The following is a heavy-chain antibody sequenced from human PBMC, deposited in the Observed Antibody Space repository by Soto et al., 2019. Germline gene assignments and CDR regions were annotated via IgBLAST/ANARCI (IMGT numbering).Heavy chain of an antibody. CDR1: GFSFDTHS. J-gene: IGHJ4*02. Sequence: GGSLRLSCAASGFSFDTHSMNWVRQAPGKGLEWVSSISSSSSYIYYADSVRGRFTVSRDNARNSLYLQMSSLRAEDTAVYYCARVYGSTWYGDYWGQGTLVTVSS. V-gene: IGHV3-21*01. D-gene: IGHD6-13*01. CDR2: ISSSSSYI. CDR3: ARVYGSTWYGDY.